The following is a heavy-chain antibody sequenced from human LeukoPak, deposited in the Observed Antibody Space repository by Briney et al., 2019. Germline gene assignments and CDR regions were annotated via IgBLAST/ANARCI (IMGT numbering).Heavy chain of an antibody. D-gene: IGHD1-26*01. CDR3: ARLEGGTWVHDAFDI. V-gene: IGHV3-23*01. Sequence: GGSLRLSCAASGFTFSSYAMSWVRQAPGKGLEWVSAISGSGGSTYYADSVKGRFTISRDNSKNTLYLQMNSLRAEDTAVYYCARLEGGTWVHDAFDIWGQGTMVTVSS. J-gene: IGHJ3*02. CDR2: ISGSGGST. CDR1: GFTFSSYA.